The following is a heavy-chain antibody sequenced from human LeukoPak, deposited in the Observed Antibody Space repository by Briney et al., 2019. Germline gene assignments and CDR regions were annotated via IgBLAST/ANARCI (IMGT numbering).Heavy chain of an antibody. Sequence: PGGSLRLSCTASGFTFGDYAMSWIRQAPGKGLEWVGFIRSKAYGGTTGYAASVRGRFTISRDDSRSIAYLQMNSLKTEDTAVYYCTRRHYFDYWGQGTLVTVSS. J-gene: IGHJ4*02. CDR3: TRRHYFDY. CDR1: GFTFGDYA. D-gene: IGHD1-1*01. V-gene: IGHV3-49*03. CDR2: IRSKAYGGTT.